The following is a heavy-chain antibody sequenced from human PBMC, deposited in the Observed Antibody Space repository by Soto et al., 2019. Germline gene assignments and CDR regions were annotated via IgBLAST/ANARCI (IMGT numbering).Heavy chain of an antibody. Sequence: QVQLVESGGGVVQPGRSLRLSCAASGFTFSSYGMHGVRQAPGKGLEWVAVIWYDGSNKYYADSVKDRFTISRDNSKNTLYLQMNSLRAEDTAVYYCARDGRQGLPLGWFDPWGKGTLVTVGS. CDR2: IWYDGSNK. V-gene: IGHV3-33*01. CDR1: GFTFSSYG. J-gene: IGHJ5*02. D-gene: IGHD6-19*01. CDR3: ARDGRQGLPLGWFDP.